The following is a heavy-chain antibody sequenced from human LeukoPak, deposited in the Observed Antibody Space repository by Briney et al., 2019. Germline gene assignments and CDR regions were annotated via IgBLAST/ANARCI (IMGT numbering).Heavy chain of an antibody. CDR3: ARDPHRGGDYDY. CDR2: IKPDGSDQ. D-gene: IGHD4-17*01. J-gene: IGHJ4*02. CDR1: GFTFSSYW. Sequence: GGSLRLSCAASGFTFSSYWMNWLRQAPGKGLEWVANIKPDGSDQYYVDSVRGRFTISRDNAKNSLYLQMNSLRAEDAAVYYCARDPHRGGDYDYWGQGTLVTASS. V-gene: IGHV3-7*05.